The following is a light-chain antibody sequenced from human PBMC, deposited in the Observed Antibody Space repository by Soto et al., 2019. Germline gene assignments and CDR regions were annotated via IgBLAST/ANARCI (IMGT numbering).Light chain of an antibody. Sequence: EIVMTQSPATLSVSPGERATLSCRASQSVSSNLAWYQQKPGQAPRLLIYGASTRATGIPARFSGSGSGTEFTLTIRSLQSEDFAVYYCQQYNNWPLTFGPGTKVDI. CDR2: GAS. J-gene: IGKJ3*01. V-gene: IGKV3-15*01. CDR3: QQYNNWPLT. CDR1: QSVSSN.